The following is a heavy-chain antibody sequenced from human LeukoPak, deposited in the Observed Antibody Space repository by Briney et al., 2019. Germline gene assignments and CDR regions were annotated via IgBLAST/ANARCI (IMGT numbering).Heavy chain of an antibody. Sequence: GGSLRLSCAASGFTFSSYAMSWVRQAPGKGLEWVSAISGSGGSTYYADSVKGRFTISRDNSENTLYLQMNSLRAEDTAVYYCAKDRSGWYSFDYWGQGTLVTVSS. V-gene: IGHV3-23*01. CDR3: AKDRSGWYSFDY. J-gene: IGHJ4*02. D-gene: IGHD6-19*01. CDR1: GFTFSSYA. CDR2: ISGSGGST.